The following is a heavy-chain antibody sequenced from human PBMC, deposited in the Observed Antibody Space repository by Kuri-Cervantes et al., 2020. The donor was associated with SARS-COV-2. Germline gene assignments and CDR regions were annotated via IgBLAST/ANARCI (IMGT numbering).Heavy chain of an antibody. V-gene: IGHV4-38-2*02. D-gene: IGHD4-23*01. Sequence: GSLRLSCTVSGYSISSGYYWGWIRQPPGKGLEWIGEINHSGSTNYNPSLKSRATISVDTSKNQFSLKLSSVTAADTAVYYCARGRGLRWPHSFDYWGQGTLVTGLL. CDR3: ARGRGLRWPHSFDY. CDR1: GYSISSGYY. CDR2: INHSGST. J-gene: IGHJ4*02.